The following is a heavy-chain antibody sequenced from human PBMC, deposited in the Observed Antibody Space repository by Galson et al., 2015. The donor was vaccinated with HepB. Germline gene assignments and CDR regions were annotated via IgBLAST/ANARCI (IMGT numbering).Heavy chain of an antibody. J-gene: IGHJ5*02. D-gene: IGHD3-22*01. V-gene: IGHV1-46*04. CDR2: INPSGGST. CDR3: ARAQYYYESSGRTNWFDP. Sequence: SVKVSCKASGYTFTSFYMHWVRQAPGQGLEWMGIINPSGGSTSYAQKLQGRVTMTRDTSTSTAYMELSSLRSEDTAVYYCARAQYYYESSGRTNWFDPWGQGTLVTVSS. CDR1: GYTFTSFY.